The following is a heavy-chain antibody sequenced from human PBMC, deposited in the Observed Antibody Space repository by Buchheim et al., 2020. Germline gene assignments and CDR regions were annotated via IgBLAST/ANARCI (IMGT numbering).Heavy chain of an antibody. D-gene: IGHD6-6*01. CDR1: GGSISSGSYY. J-gene: IGHJ5*02. CDR2: IYTSGST. CDR3: ARGVAALTSWFDP. Sequence: QVQLQESGPGLVKPSQTLSLTCTVSGGSISSGSYYWSWIRQPAGKGLEWIGRIYTSGSTNYNPSLKSRVTISVDTSQNQFSLKLSSVTAADTAVYYCARGVAALTSWFDPWGQGTL. V-gene: IGHV4-61*02.